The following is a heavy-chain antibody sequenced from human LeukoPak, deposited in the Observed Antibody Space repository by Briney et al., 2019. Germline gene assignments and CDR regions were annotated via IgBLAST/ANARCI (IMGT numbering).Heavy chain of an antibody. J-gene: IGHJ6*03. CDR2: TYSGGST. Sequence: GGSLRLSCAASGLTVSTNYMSWVRQAPGKGLEWVSVTYSGGSTYYADSVKGRFTISRDNSKNTLYLQMNSLRAEDTAVYYCARGIEVGSGYMDVWGKGTTVTISS. D-gene: IGHD3-22*01. CDR3: ARGIEVGSGYMDV. CDR1: GLTVSTNY. V-gene: IGHV3-66*01.